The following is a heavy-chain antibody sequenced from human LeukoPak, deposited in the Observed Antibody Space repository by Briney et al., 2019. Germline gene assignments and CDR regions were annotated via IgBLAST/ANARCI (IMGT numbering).Heavy chain of an antibody. CDR2: ISGSGGST. J-gene: IGHJ4*02. Sequence: GGSLRLSCAASGFTFSSYGMSWVRQAPGKGLEWVSAISGSGGSTYYADSVKGRFTISRDNSKNTLYLQMNSLRAEDTAVYYCAKDLFYSSGYFSQDYWGQGTLVTVSS. V-gene: IGHV3-23*01. CDR3: AKDLFYSSGYFSQDY. CDR1: GFTFSSYG. D-gene: IGHD3-22*01.